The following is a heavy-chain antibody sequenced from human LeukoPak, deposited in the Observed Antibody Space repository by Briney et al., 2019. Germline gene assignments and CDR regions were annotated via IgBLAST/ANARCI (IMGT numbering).Heavy chain of an antibody. J-gene: IGHJ4*02. CDR2: ISSSGSTI. CDR1: GFTFSDYY. Sequence: GGSLRLSCAASGFTFSDYYMSWIRQAPGKGLEWVSYISSSGSTIYYADSVKGRFTISRDNAKNSLYLQMNSLRADDTAVYYCARDQEEYWSFDYWGQGTLVTVSS. V-gene: IGHV3-11*04. CDR3: ARDQEEYWSFDY. D-gene: IGHD1-1*01.